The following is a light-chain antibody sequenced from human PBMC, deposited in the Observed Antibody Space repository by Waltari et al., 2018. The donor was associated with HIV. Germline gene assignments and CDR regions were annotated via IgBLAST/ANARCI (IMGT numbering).Light chain of an antibody. CDR3: QQSYTTPFT. J-gene: IGKJ3*01. Sequence: DIQMTQSPSSLSASVGDRVTLTCRASQTISRFLNWYQQKQGEAPKLLIYAASSLQSGVPSRFSGSGSGTDFTLTISSLQPADFATYYCQQSYTTPFTFGPGTTVDIK. CDR1: QTISRF. CDR2: AAS. V-gene: IGKV1-39*01.